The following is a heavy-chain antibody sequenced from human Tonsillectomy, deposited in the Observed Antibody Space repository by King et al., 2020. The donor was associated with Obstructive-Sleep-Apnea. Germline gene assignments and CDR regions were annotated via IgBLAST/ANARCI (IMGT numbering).Heavy chain of an antibody. CDR2: ICYGGST. CDR3: AGGMAEGYNFGCLKGGGMDV. D-gene: IGHD1-1*01. J-gene: IGHJ6*02. Sequence: LQLQESGPGLVKSSETLSLTCTVSGGSISSSNYYWGWIRQPPGKGLEWIGSICYGGSTFYNPSLKSRVTISIDTSKNQFSLKLSSVTAADTAVYYCAGGMAEGYNFGCLKGGGMDVWGQGTTFTVSS. V-gene: IGHV4-39*07. CDR1: GGSISSSNYY.